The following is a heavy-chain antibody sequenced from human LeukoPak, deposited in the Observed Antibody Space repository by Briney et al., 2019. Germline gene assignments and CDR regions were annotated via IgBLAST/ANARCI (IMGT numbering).Heavy chain of an antibody. V-gene: IGHV1-2*06. CDR2: INPNSGGT. D-gene: IGHD1-14*01. Sequence: ASVTVSCKASGYTFTGYYMHWVRQAPGQGLEWMGRINPNSGGTNYAQKFQGRVTITADESTSTAYMELSSLRSEDTAVYYCARDHYHHLYFDYWGQGTLVTVSS. CDR3: ARDHYHHLYFDY. CDR1: GYTFTGYY. J-gene: IGHJ4*02.